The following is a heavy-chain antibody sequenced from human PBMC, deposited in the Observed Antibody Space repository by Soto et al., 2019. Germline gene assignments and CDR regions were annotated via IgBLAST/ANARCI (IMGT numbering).Heavy chain of an antibody. J-gene: IGHJ4*02. D-gene: IGHD2-2*01. Sequence: GGSLRLSCAASGFTFSNVWMSWVRQAPGKGLEWVGRIKSKSDGGTSEYAAPVKGRFTISRDDSKNTLYLQMNSLKTEDTALYYCITDTYDFDYWGQGTLVTVSS. CDR3: ITDTYDFDY. CDR2: IKSKSDGGTS. V-gene: IGHV3-15*01. CDR1: GFTFSNVW.